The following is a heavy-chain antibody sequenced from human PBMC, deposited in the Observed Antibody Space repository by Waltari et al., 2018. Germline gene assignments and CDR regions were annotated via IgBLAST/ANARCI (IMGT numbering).Heavy chain of an antibody. CDR1: GGTFSSYA. J-gene: IGHJ4*02. V-gene: IGHV1-69*04. D-gene: IGHD3-22*01. CDR2: IIPILGIA. CDR3: ANYDSSGYYYG. Sequence: QVQLVQSGAEVKKPGSSVKVSCKASGGTFSSYALSWGRQAPGQGLEWMGRIIPILGIANYAQKFQGRVTITADKSTSTAYMELSSLRSEDTAVYYCANYDSSGYYYGWGQGTLVTVSS.